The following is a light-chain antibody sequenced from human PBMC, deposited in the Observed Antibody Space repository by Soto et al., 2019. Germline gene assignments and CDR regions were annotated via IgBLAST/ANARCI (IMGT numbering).Light chain of an antibody. V-gene: IGKV1-39*01. CDR1: QSISSY. Sequence: DVQMTQSPSSLSASVGDRVTITCRASQSISSYLNWYQQKPGKAPKLLIYPASSLQSGVPSRFSGGGSGTDCTLTISSLKTEDVATYYCQQSYSTPITFGQGTRLEIK. J-gene: IGKJ5*01. CDR2: PAS. CDR3: QQSYSTPIT.